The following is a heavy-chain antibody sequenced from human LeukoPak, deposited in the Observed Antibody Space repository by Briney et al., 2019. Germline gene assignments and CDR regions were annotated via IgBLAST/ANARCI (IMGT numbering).Heavy chain of an antibody. D-gene: IGHD3-10*01. CDR2: INTDTGNP. Sequence: ASVKVSCKASGYTFTIYAMNWVRQAPGQGLEWMGWINTDTGNPTYAQGFTGRFVFSLDTSANTAYLQISSLKAEDTDVYYCARGGGGSGSHYYYGMDVWGQGTTVTVSS. CDR1: GYTFTIYA. J-gene: IGHJ6*02. CDR3: ARGGGGSGSHYYYGMDV. V-gene: IGHV7-4-1*02.